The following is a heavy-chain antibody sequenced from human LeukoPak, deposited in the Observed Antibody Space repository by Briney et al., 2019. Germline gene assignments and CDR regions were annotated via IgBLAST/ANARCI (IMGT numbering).Heavy chain of an antibody. CDR2: INPSGGST. D-gene: IGHD5-18*01. CDR3: ARESSGYSYGKKDYYGMDV. J-gene: IGHJ6*02. CDR1: GYTFTSYY. V-gene: IGHV1-46*01. Sequence: ASVKVSCKASGYTFTSYYMHWVRQAPGQGLEWMGIINPSGGSTSYAQKFQGRVTMTRDTSTSTVYMELSRLRSEDTAVYYCARESSGYSYGKKDYYGMDVWGQGTTVTVSS.